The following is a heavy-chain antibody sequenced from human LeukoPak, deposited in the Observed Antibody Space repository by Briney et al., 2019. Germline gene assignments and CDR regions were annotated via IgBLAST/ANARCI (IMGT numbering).Heavy chain of an antibody. Sequence: GGSLRLSCAASGFTFSSYEMNWVRQALGKGLEWVSYISSSGNTIYYANSVKGRFIISRDNAKGSLYLQMNSLRAEDTAIYYCARDPTTLTTFALGYFDFWGQGTLVTVSS. V-gene: IGHV3-48*03. CDR1: GFTFSSYE. J-gene: IGHJ4*02. CDR2: ISSSGNTI. CDR3: ARDPTTLTTFALGYFDF. D-gene: IGHD4-11*01.